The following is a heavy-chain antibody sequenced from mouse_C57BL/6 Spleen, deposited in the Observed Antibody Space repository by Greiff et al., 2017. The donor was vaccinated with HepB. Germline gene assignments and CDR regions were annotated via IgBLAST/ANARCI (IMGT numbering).Heavy chain of an antibody. CDR2: ISYDGSN. J-gene: IGHJ4*01. V-gene: IGHV3-6*01. D-gene: IGHD1-1*01. Sequence: EVQLQESGPGLVKPSQSLSLTCSVTGYSITSGYYWNWIRQFPGNKLEWMGYISYDGSNNYNPSLKNRISITRDTSKNQFFLKLNSVTTEDTATYYCSRDGFTTVVARTMDYWGQGTSVTVSS. CDR3: SRDGFTTVVARTMDY. CDR1: GYSITSGYY.